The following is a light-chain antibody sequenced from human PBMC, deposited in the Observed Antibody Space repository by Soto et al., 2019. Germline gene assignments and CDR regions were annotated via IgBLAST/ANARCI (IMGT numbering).Light chain of an antibody. V-gene: IGKV3-11*01. J-gene: IGKJ1*01. CDR3: QQRTDWPPWT. Sequence: EIVLTQSSATLSLSPGERATLSCRASQSVDSNLAWYQQRPGQAPRLLIFDASNRATGIPARFSGSGSGTDFTLTISSLEPEDFAVYYCQQRTDWPPWTFGQGTKVEIE. CDR1: QSVDSN. CDR2: DAS.